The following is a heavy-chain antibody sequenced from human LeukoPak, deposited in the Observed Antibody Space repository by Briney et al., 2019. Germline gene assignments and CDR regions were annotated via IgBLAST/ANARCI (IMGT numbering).Heavy chain of an antibody. CDR3: ARGKGPLVRGVIITALNWFDL. D-gene: IGHD3-10*02. CDR2: IYYSGST. J-gene: IGHJ5*02. V-gene: IGHV4-30-4*07. Sequence: SETLSLTCAVSGGSISNDDYSWSWIRQPPGKALEWIGYIYYSGSTYYNPSLKSRVTISVDTSKNQFSLKLSSVTAADTAVYYCARGKGPLVRGVIITALNWFDLWGQGTLVTVSS. CDR1: GGSISNDDYS.